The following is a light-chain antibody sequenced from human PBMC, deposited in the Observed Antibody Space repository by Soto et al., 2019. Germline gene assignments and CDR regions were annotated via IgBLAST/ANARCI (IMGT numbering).Light chain of an antibody. J-gene: IGLJ2*01. CDR2: EVT. V-gene: IGLV2-14*01. CDR1: SSDVGGHNY. CDR3: SSYTSSTTLDVV. Sequence: QSALTQPASESGSPGQSITISCTGTSSDVGGHNYVSWYQQHPGTAPKLMIYEVTNRPSGVSNRFSGSKSGNTASLTISGLQAEDEADYYCSSYTSSTTLDVVFGGGTQLTVL.